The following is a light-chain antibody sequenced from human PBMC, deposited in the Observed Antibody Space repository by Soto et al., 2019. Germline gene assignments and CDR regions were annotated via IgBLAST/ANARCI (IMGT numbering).Light chain of an antibody. J-gene: IGLJ1*01. CDR2: DDD. V-gene: IGLV1-51*01. Sequence: VLTQPPSVSAAPGQRVTISCSGSSSNIGGNSVSWYQQLPGTAPKLLIYDDDKRPSGIPDRFSGSKSGTSATLGITGFQTGDEADYYCGSWDSSLSAYVFGTGTRSPS. CDR3: GSWDSSLSAYV. CDR1: SSNIGGNS.